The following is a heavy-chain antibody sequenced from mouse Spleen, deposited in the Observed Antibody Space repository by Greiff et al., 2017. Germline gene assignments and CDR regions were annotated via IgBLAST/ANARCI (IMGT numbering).Heavy chain of an antibody. CDR3: TSLYWEYYAMDY. Sequence: EVQLVESGGGLVQPGGSMKLSCAASGFTFSDAWMDWVRQSPEKGLEWVAEIRNKANNHATYYAESVKGRFTISRDDSKSSVYLQMNSLRAEDTGIYYCTSLYWEYYAMDYWGQGTSVTVSS. V-gene: IGHV6-6*01. D-gene: IGHD4-1*01. CDR2: IRNKANNHAT. CDR1: GFTFSDAW. J-gene: IGHJ4*01.